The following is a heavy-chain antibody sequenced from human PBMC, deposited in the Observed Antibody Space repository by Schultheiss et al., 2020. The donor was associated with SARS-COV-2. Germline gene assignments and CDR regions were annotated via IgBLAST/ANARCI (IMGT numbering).Heavy chain of an antibody. CDR2: ISGGGGST. V-gene: IGHV3-23*01. J-gene: IGHJ4*02. CDR3: YPPFDWLPQS. Sequence: GGSLRLSCAASGFTFSSYAMSWVRQAPGKGLEWVSAISGGGGSTNYADSVKGRFTISRDNAKNSLYLQMNSLKTEDTAVYYCYPPFDWLPQSRGQGTLVTVSS. CDR1: GFTFSSYA. D-gene: IGHD3-9*01.